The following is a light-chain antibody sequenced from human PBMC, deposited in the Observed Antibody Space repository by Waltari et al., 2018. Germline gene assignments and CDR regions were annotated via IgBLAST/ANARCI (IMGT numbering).Light chain of an antibody. CDR1: QSVRTN. J-gene: IGKJ2*01. Sequence: EIVMTQSPVTLSVSPGERAALSCRPSQSVRTNLAWYQQRPGPTPRRPIYGTSTRVTEIPARFSGSGSGTEFTLTISSLQSEDFAVYYCQQYNDWPYTFGQGTKLEIK. CDR2: GTS. CDR3: QQYNDWPYT. V-gene: IGKV3-15*01.